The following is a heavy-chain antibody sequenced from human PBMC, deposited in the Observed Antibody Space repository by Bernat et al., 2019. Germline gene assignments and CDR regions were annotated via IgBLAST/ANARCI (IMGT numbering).Heavy chain of an antibody. J-gene: IGHJ4*02. D-gene: IGHD2-15*01. CDR3: AREGSFDDFDY. V-gene: IGHV3-48*03. CDR1: GFTFSSYE. CDR2: ISSSGSAI. Sequence: EVQLVESGGGLVQPGGSLRLSCAASGFTFSSYELNWVRQAPGKGLEWISYISSSGSAIYYADSVKGRFTISRDNAKNSLYLQMNNLRAEDTAVYYCAREGSFDDFDYWSQGTLVTVSS.